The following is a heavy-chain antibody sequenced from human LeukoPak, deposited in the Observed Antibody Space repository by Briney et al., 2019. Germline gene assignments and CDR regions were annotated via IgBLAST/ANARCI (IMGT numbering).Heavy chain of an antibody. CDR2: ITVDGEAT. D-gene: IGHD5-18*01. CDR3: SRSHVRRQDTATVSVRYYYYHYMDV. V-gene: IGHV3-49*04. J-gene: IGHJ6*04. Sequence: GGSLRLSCSGSGFSFGDYAVTWVRQAPGKGLEWVGFITVDGEATEYGASVKGRFSISREDSKSIAYLQMNSLTIGDTAVYYCSRSHVRRQDTATVSVRYYYYHYMDVWGKGTTVTVSS. CDR1: GFSFGDYA.